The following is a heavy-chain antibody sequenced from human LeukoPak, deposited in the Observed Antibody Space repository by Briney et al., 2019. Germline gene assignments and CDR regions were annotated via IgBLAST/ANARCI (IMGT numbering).Heavy chain of an antibody. Sequence: GRSLRLSCAASGFTFDDYAMHWVRQAPGKGLEWVSGISWNSGSIGYADSVKGRFTISRDNAKNSLYLQMNSLRAEDTALYYCAKGASIVVVVAAFDYWGQGTLVTVSS. CDR1: GFTFDDYA. CDR2: ISWNSGSI. J-gene: IGHJ4*02. CDR3: AKGASIVVVVAAFDY. V-gene: IGHV3-9*01. D-gene: IGHD2-15*01.